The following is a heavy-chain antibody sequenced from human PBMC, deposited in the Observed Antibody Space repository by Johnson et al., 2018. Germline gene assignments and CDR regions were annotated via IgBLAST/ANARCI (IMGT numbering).Heavy chain of an antibody. CDR2: ISYDGGNK. Sequence: QVQLVESEGGVVQXGRSXRLXCAASGFTFSSYGMHWVRQAPGKGLEWVAVISYDGGNKYYADSVRGRFTISRDNSENTLYLQMNSLRAEDTAVYYCATAVTTSRYFQHWGQGTLVTVSS. J-gene: IGHJ1*01. CDR3: ATAVTTSRYFQH. D-gene: IGHD4-17*01. V-gene: IGHV3-30*03. CDR1: GFTFSSYG.